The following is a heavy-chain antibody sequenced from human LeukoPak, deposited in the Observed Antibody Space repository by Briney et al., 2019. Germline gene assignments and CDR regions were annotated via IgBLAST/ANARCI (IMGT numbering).Heavy chain of an antibody. J-gene: IGHJ4*02. D-gene: IGHD6-13*01. CDR1: GFTFSSYG. Sequence: PGGSLRLSCAASGFTFSSYGMSWVRQAPGKGLEWVSAISGSGGSTYYADSVKGRFTISRGNSKNTLYLQMNSLRAEDTAVYYCAKSREYSSSGDDYWGQGTLVTVSS. CDR2: ISGSGGST. V-gene: IGHV3-23*01. CDR3: AKSREYSSSGDDY.